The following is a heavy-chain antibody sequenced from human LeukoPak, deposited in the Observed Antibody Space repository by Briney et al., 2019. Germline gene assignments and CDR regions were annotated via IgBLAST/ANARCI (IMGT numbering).Heavy chain of an antibody. D-gene: IGHD5-18*01. Sequence: GGSLRLSCAASGFTFSNAWMSRVRQAPGKGLEWVGRIKSKTDGGTTDYAAPVKGRFTTSRDDSKNTLYLQMNSLKTEDTAVYYCTTRHGYSYGYYFDYWGQGTLVTVSS. V-gene: IGHV3-15*01. CDR1: GFTFSNAW. CDR3: TTRHGYSYGYYFDY. J-gene: IGHJ4*02. CDR2: IKSKTDGGTT.